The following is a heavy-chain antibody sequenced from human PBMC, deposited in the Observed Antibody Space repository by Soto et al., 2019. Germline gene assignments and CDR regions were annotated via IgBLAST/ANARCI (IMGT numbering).Heavy chain of an antibody. Sequence: GGSLRLSCAASGFTFSSYGMHWVRQAPGKGLEWVAVIWYDGSNKYYADSVKGRFTISRDNSKNTLYLQMNSLRAEDTAVYYCARDRSPLADKYSYVGVGGYYFDYWGQGTLVTVSS. J-gene: IGHJ4*02. CDR2: IWYDGSNK. D-gene: IGHD5-18*01. V-gene: IGHV3-33*01. CDR3: ARDRSPLADKYSYVGVGGYYFDY. CDR1: GFTFSSYG.